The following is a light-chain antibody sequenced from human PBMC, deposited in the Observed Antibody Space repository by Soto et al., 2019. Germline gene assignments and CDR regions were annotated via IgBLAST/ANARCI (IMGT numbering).Light chain of an antibody. Sequence: QSALTQPASVSGSPGQSITISCTGPSSDVGGYNYVSWYQQHPGKAPKLMIYEVSNRPSRVSNRFSGSKSGNTASLTISGLQAEDEADYYCSSYTRSSTSYVFGTGTKVTV. V-gene: IGLV2-14*01. CDR2: EVS. CDR1: SSDVGGYNY. J-gene: IGLJ1*01. CDR3: SSYTRSSTSYV.